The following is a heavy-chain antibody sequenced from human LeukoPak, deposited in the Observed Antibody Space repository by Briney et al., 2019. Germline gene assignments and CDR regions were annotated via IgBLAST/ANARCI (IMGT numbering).Heavy chain of an antibody. V-gene: IGHV3-30*02. Sequence: PGGSLRLSCAASGFTFSSYGMHWVRQAPGKGLEWVAFIRYDGSNKYYADSVKGRFTISRDNSKNTLYLQMNSLRIEDTAVYYCAKDQDTARDFQDSGQVTLVTFSS. CDR2: IRYDGSNK. D-gene: IGHD5-18*01. CDR3: AKDQDTARDFQD. CDR1: GFTFSSYG. J-gene: IGHJ1*01.